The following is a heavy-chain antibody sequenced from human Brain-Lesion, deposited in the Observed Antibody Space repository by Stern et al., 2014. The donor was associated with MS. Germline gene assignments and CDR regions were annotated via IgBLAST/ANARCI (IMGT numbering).Heavy chain of an antibody. Sequence: QMQLVQSGAEVKKPGASVKVSCKTSGYIFTGYYIHWVRQAPGQGLEWLAWNKPNTGGPKYAQKFQGRVTMSRDTSISTAYVELSSLTSDDTAVYYCARDQRGITIFGVVTDYYYLGMDVWGQGTTVTVSS. CDR2: NKPNTGGP. J-gene: IGHJ6*02. CDR1: GYIFTGYY. V-gene: IGHV1-2*02. D-gene: IGHD3-3*01. CDR3: ARDQRGITIFGVVTDYYYLGMDV.